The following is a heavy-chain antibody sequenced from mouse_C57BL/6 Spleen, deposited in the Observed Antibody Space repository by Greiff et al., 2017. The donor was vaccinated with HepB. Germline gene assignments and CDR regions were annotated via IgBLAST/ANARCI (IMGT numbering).Heavy chain of an antibody. CDR1: GYTFTSYG. V-gene: IGHV1-81*01. CDR3: ARGGYDEYWYFEV. CDR2: LYPRSGNT. D-gene: IGHD2-2*01. J-gene: IGHJ1*03. Sequence: QVQLKQSGAELARPGASVKLSCKASGYTFTSYGISWVKQRTGQGLEWIGELYPRSGNTYYNEKFKGKATLTADKSSSTAYMELRSLTSEDAAGYVCARGGYDEYWYFEVWGTGTTVTVSS.